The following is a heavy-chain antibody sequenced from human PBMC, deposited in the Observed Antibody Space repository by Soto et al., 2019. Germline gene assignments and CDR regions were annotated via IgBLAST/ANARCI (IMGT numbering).Heavy chain of an antibody. CDR3: ARTYYYDSSGYYSPIGYYYGMDV. CDR2: IIPIFGTA. Sequence: ASVKVSCKASGGTFSSYAISWVRQAPGQGLEWMGGIIPIFGTANYAQKFQGRVTITADKSTSTAYMELSSLRSEDTAVYYCARTYYYDSSGYYSPIGYYYGMDVWGQGTTVTVSS. V-gene: IGHV1-69*06. J-gene: IGHJ6*02. CDR1: GGTFSSYA. D-gene: IGHD3-22*01.